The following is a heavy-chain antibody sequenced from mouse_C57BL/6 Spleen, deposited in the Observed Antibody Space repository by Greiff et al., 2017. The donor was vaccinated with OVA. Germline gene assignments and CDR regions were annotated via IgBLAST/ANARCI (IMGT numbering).Heavy chain of an antibody. Sequence: DVMLVESGGGLVKPGGSLKLSCAASGFTFSSYAMSWVRQTPEKRLEWVATISDGGSYTYYPDNVKGRFTISRDNAKNNLYLQMSHLKSEDTAMDYCARDLGLYYFDYWGQGTTLTVSS. CDR3: ARDLGLYYFDY. CDR1: GFTFSSYA. CDR2: ISDGGSYT. V-gene: IGHV5-4*01. J-gene: IGHJ2*01. D-gene: IGHD4-1*01.